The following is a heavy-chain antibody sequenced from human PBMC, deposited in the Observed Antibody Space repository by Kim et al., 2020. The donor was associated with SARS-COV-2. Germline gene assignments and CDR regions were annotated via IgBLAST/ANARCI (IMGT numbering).Heavy chain of an antibody. D-gene: IGHD1-20*01. Sequence: ASVKVSCKVSGDTLSELSMHWVRQAPGKGLEWMGGFDPEDGETIYAQKFQERVTMTEDTSVDTAYMELSSLSSEDTAVYFCATSSDYNSLRGNSYYYSGLDVWGQGTTVTVSS. J-gene: IGHJ6*02. V-gene: IGHV1-24*01. CDR2: FDPEDGET. CDR3: ATSSDYNSLRGNSYYYSGLDV. CDR1: GDTLSELS.